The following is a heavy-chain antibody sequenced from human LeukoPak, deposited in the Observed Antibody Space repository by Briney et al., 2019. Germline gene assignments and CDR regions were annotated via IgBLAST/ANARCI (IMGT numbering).Heavy chain of an antibody. Sequence: SETLSLTCTVSSGSISTYYWSCIRQPPGKGLEWIGYIYYSGSTNYNPSLKSRVTISVDTSKNQFSLKLSSVTAADTAVDYCARGATSLSYFDSRGQGTLVTVSS. J-gene: IGHJ4*02. CDR1: SGSISTYY. CDR2: IYYSGST. D-gene: IGHD2/OR15-2a*01. V-gene: IGHV4-59*01. CDR3: ARGATSLSYFDS.